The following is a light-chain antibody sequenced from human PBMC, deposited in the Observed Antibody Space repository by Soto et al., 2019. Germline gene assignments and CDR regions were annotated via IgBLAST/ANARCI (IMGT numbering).Light chain of an antibody. CDR3: QHYNTYPWT. CDR2: RAS. V-gene: IGKV1-5*03. Sequence: DLQITHSPSTLSASIGDIVTILFRASQSVSSWLAWYQQKPGKAPKLLIYRASTLQTGVPSRFSGSGSGTEFTLTISSLQPDDFATYYCQHYNTYPWTFGQGTKVDIK. CDR1: QSVSSW. J-gene: IGKJ1*01.